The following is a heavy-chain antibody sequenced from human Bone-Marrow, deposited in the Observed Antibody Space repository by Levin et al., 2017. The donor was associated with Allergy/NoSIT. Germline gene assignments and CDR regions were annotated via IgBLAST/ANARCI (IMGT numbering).Heavy chain of an antibody. D-gene: IGHD4-17*01. CDR3: VYGDYGA. Sequence: PGGSLRLSCAASGFTFSSYGMHWVRQAPGKGLEWVAVISYDGSNKYYADSVKGRFTISRDNSKNTLYLQMNSLRAEDTAVYYCVYGDYGAWGQGTLVTVSS. CDR2: ISYDGSNK. J-gene: IGHJ5*02. V-gene: IGHV3-30*03. CDR1: GFTFSSYG.